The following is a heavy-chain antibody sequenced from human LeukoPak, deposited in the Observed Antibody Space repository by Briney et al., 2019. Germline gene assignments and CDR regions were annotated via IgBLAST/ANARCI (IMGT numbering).Heavy chain of an antibody. CDR1: GGSFSGYY. J-gene: IGHJ6*03. D-gene: IGHD2-8*01. Sequence: SETLSLTCAVSGGSFSGYYWSWIRQPPGKGLQWIGEINHSGSTNYNPSLKSRVTISVDTSKNQFSLKLISVTAADTAVYYCARFDLGYCTNGVCYKDYYYYMDVWGKGTTVTAYS. CDR3: ARFDLGYCTNGVCYKDYYYYMDV. V-gene: IGHV4-34*01. CDR2: INHSGST.